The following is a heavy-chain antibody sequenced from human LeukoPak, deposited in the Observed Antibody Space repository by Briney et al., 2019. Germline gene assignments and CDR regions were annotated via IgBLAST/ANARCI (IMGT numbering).Heavy chain of an antibody. V-gene: IGHV1-2*02. CDR1: GYTFTGYY. J-gene: IGHJ4*02. D-gene: IGHD6-19*01. CDR3: ASVGGSGWYYFDY. Sequence: AASVKVSCKASGYTFTGYYMHWVRQAPGQGLEWMGWINPNSGGTNYAQKFQGRVTMTRDTSISTAYMELSRLRSDDTAVYYCASVGGSGWYYFDYWGQGTLVTVSS. CDR2: INPNSGGT.